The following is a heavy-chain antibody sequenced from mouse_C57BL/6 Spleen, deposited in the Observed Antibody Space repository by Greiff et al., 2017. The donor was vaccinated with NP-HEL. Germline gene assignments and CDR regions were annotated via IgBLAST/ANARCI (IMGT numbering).Heavy chain of an antibody. Sequence: QVQLQQPGAELVKPGASVKMSCKASGYTFTSYWITWVKPRPGQGLEWIGDLYPGSGSTNYNEKFKSKATLTVDTSSSTAYMQLSSLTSEDAAVYYWARGFGAYWGQGTLVTVSA. CDR3: ARGFGAY. CDR2: LYPGSGST. J-gene: IGHJ3*01. V-gene: IGHV1-55*01. CDR1: GYTFTSYW.